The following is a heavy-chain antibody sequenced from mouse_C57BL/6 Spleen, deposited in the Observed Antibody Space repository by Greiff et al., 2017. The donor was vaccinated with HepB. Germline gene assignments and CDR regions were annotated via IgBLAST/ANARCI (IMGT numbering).Heavy chain of an antibody. CDR1: GYTFTNYW. D-gene: IGHD1-1*01. CDR2: IYPGGGYT. J-gene: IGHJ4*01. CDR3: ARSDYGSSYYAMDY. V-gene: IGHV1-63*01. Sequence: QVQLQQSGAELVRPGTSVKMSCQASGYTFTNYWIGWAKQRPGHGLEWIGDIYPGGGYTNYNEKFKGKATLTADKSSSTAYMQFSSLTSEDSAIYYWARSDYGSSYYAMDYWGQGTSVTVSS.